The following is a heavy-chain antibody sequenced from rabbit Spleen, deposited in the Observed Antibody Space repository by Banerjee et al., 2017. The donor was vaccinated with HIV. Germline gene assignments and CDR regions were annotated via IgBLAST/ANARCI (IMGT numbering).Heavy chain of an antibody. Sequence: QEQLVESGGGLVKPEGSLKLSCTASGFSFSNKAVMCWVRQAPGKGLEWIACIAGTSSGFTYSATWAKGRFTCSKTSSTTVTLQMTSLTVADTATYFCARDTASSFSSYGMDLWGQGPWSPS. J-gene: IGHJ6*01. V-gene: IGHV1S45*01. CDR3: ARDTASSFSSYGMDL. CDR2: IAGTSSGFT. D-gene: IGHD6-1*01. CDR1: GFSFSNKAV.